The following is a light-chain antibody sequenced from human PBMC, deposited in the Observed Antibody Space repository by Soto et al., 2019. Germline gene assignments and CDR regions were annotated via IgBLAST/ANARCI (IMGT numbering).Light chain of an antibody. CDR3: QQLQGYPIT. CDR2: AAS. J-gene: IGKJ5*01. CDR1: QGIDTS. V-gene: IGKV1-9*01. Sequence: ILLTQSPSSLSASVGDRVTITCRASQGIDTSLAWYQQKPGKAPKLLIYAASNFQSGVPSRFSGSGSGTHFTLTISSLQPEDFATYYCQQLQGYPITFGQGTRLEI.